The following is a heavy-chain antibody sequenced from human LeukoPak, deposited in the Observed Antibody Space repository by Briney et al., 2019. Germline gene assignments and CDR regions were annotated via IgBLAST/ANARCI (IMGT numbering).Heavy chain of an antibody. CDR2: IIPILGIA. D-gene: IGHD6-13*01. CDR3: ARDTSSSWYYYWFDP. CDR1: GGTFSSYA. J-gene: IGHJ5*02. V-gene: IGHV1-69*04. Sequence: SVKVSCKASGGTFSSYAISWVRQAPGQGLEWMGRIIPILGIANYAQKFQGRVTITADKSTSTAYMELSSLRSEDTAVYYCARDTSSSWYYYWFDPWGQGTLVTVSS.